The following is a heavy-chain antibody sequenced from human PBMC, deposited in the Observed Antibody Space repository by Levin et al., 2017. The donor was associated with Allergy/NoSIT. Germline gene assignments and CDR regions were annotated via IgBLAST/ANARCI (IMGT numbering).Heavy chain of an antibody. Sequence: GGSLRLSCATSGFTFSSYSMHWVRQAPGKGLEWVALISYDGNTEKYADSVRGRFTISRDNSKNTLHLQMNSLRGEDTALYYCARPSLPAAMRPWEYWGQGTLVAVSS. CDR2: ISYDGNTE. J-gene: IGHJ4*02. V-gene: IGHV3-30-3*01. CDR1: GFTFSSYS. D-gene: IGHD2-2*01. CDR3: ARPSLPAAMRPWEY.